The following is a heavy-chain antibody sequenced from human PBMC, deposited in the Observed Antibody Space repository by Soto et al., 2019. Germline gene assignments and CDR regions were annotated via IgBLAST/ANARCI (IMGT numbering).Heavy chain of an antibody. V-gene: IGHV3-30*18. CDR1: GFTFSSYA. Sequence: HPGGSLRLSCAASGFTFSSYAMNWVRQAPGKGLEWVALISHDGSDKYYADSVKGRFTISRDNSQNSLYLQVHSLRAEDTALYYCAKPNNNLWTAFDYWGQGTLVTVSS. CDR3: AKPNNNLWTAFDY. CDR2: ISHDGSDK. D-gene: IGHD3-10*01. J-gene: IGHJ4*02.